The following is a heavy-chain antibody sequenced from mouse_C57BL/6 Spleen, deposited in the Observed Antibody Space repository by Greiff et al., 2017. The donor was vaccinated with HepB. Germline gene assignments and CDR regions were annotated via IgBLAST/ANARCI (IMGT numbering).Heavy chain of an antibody. J-gene: IGHJ2*01. CDR2: IRSKSNNYAT. CDR3: VRQRGTTVLDY. D-gene: IGHD1-1*01. V-gene: IGHV10-1*01. CDR1: GFSFNTYA. Sequence: EVKLVESGGGLVQPKGSLKLSCAASGFSFNTYAMNWVRQAPGKGLEWVARIRSKSNNYATYYADSVKDRFTISRDDSESMLYLQMNNLKTEDTAMYYCVRQRGTTVLDYWGQGTTLTVSS.